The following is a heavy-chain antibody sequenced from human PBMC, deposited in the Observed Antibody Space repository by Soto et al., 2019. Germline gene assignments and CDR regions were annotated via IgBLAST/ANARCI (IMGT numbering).Heavy chain of an antibody. CDR1: GFTFSSYS. CDR3: AKDSKAYCGGDCYSDK. CDR2: ISSSTSYI. Sequence: EVQLVESGGGLVKLGGSPRLSCAASGFTFSSYSMTWVRQAPGKGLEWVSSISSSTSYIYYADSVKGRFTISRDNAKNSLYLQMNSLRAEDTAVYYCAKDSKAYCGGDCYSDKWGQGTLVTVSS. J-gene: IGHJ4*02. V-gene: IGHV3-21*06. D-gene: IGHD2-21*02.